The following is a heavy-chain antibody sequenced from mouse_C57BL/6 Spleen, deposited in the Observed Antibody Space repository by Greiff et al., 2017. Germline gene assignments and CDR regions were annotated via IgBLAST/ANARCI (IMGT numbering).Heavy chain of an antibody. J-gene: IGHJ4*01. V-gene: IGHV5-17*01. CDR2: ISSGSSTI. Sequence: EVMLVESGGGLVKPGGSLKLSCAASGFTFSDYGLHWVRQAPEKGLEWVAYISSGSSTIYYADTVKGRFTISRDNAKNTLFLQMTSLRSEDTAMYDCARGLRQDYYAMDYWGQGTSVTVSS. D-gene: IGHD2-2*01. CDR3: ARGLRQDYYAMDY. CDR1: GFTFSDYG.